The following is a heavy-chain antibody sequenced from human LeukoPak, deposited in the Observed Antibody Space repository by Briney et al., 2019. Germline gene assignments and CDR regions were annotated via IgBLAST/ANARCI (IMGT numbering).Heavy chain of an antibody. CDR2: IYSTGII. D-gene: IGHD3-10*01. Sequence: SETLSLTCTVSGGSITNYYWSWIRQSAGKGLEWIGRIYSTGIITYNPSLKSRVTMSVDTSKNQLSLRLISVTAADTAVYYCTRDSGTSGEVKFDPWGQGSLVTVSS. CDR3: TRDSGTSGEVKFDP. J-gene: IGHJ5*02. V-gene: IGHV4-4*07. CDR1: GGSITNYY.